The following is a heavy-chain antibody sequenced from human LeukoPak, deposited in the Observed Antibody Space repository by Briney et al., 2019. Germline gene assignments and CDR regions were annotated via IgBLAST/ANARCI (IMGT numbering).Heavy chain of an antibody. CDR1: GFTFSSYS. D-gene: IGHD3-22*01. V-gene: IGHV3-48*01. CDR2: ISRSSTTI. Sequence: PGGSLRLSCAASGFTFSSYSMNWVRQAPGKGLEWVSYISRSSTTIYYADSVKGRFTISRDNAKNSLYLQLNSLRAEDTAVYYCARVLHRRNYDSSDYYGSWGQGTLVTVSS. J-gene: IGHJ5*02. CDR3: ARVLHRRNYDSSDYYGS.